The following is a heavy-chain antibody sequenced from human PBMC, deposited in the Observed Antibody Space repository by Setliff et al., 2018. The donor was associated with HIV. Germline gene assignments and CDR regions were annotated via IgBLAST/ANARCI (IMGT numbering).Heavy chain of an antibody. CDR3: ASMWKVGA. V-gene: IGHV3-7*03. J-gene: IGHJ5*02. CDR1: GFIFSDSW. D-gene: IGHD1-26*01. CDR2: IKKDGREK. Sequence: SLKVSCGASGFIFSDSWMDWVRQAPGKGLEWVATIKKDGREKYYVDSVKGRFTISRDNARTSLYLEMSSLRVEDTAVYFCASMWKVGAWGRGTLVTVSS.